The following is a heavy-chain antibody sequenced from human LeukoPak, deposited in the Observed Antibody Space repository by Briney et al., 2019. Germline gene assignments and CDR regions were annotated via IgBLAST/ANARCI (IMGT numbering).Heavy chain of an antibody. CDR3: AKDRWYYDSSGTY. CDR2: IRCSGDST. D-gene: IGHD3-22*01. Sequence: GGSLRLSCAASGFTFSSYAMSGVRQAPGKALEWVSAIRCSGDSTYYADSVKGRFTISRDNSKNTLYLQMNSLRAEDTAVYYCAKDRWYYDSSGTYWGQGTLVTVSS. V-gene: IGHV3-23*01. CDR1: GFTFSSYA. J-gene: IGHJ4*02.